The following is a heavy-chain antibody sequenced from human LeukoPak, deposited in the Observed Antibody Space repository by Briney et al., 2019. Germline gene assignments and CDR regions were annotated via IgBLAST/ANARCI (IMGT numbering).Heavy chain of an antibody. Sequence: GGSLRLSCAASGFTFSSYAMSWVRQAPGKGLEWVSAISGSGGSTYYADSVKGRFTISRDHSKNTLYLQMNSLRAEDTAIYYCAKDGTTTRYNWFDSWGQGSLVTVS. V-gene: IGHV3-23*01. D-gene: IGHD1-7*01. CDR1: GFTFSSYA. CDR3: AKDGTTTRYNWFDS. J-gene: IGHJ5*01. CDR2: ISGSGGST.